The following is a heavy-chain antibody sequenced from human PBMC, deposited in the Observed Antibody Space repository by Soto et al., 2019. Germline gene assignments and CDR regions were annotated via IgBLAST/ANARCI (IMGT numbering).Heavy chain of an antibody. Sequence: ESGPTLVNPTHTLTLTCSFSGFSLSTSGMRVNWIRQPPGRALEWLARIDWNDNTFYNKSLRTRLTISKDTSENQVVLIMTNMDPADTGTYFCARMGSVDDYWGQGTLVTVSS. CDR2: IDWNDNT. CDR3: ARMGSVDDY. V-gene: IGHV2-70*04. J-gene: IGHJ4*02. D-gene: IGHD3-10*01. CDR1: GFSLSTSGMR.